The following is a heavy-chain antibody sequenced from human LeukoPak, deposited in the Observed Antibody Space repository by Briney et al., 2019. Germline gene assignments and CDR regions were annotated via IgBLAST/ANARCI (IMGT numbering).Heavy chain of an antibody. Sequence: GGSLRLSCAASGFTFRSYAMSWVRQAPGKGLEWVSGISGSGGSTYYADSVKGRFTISRDNSKNTLYLQMNSLRAEDTAVYYCARGWLAPVSGWFDPWGQGTLVTVSS. D-gene: IGHD6-19*01. J-gene: IGHJ5*02. V-gene: IGHV3-23*01. CDR3: ARGWLAPVSGWFDP. CDR2: ISGSGGST. CDR1: GFTFRSYA.